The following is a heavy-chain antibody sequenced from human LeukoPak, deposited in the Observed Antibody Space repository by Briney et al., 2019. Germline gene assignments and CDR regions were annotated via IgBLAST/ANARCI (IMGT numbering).Heavy chain of an antibody. CDR1: GFTFSSYA. CDR2: ISGSGGST. D-gene: IGHD5-18*01. V-gene: IGHV3-23*01. CDR3: AKGEEYSSLTDY. Sequence: GGSLRLSCAASGFTFSSYAMSWVRQAPGKGLEWVSAISGSGGSTYYADSVKGRFTISRDNSKNTLYLQMNGLRAEDTAVYYCAKGEEYSSLTDYWGQGTLVTVSS. J-gene: IGHJ4*02.